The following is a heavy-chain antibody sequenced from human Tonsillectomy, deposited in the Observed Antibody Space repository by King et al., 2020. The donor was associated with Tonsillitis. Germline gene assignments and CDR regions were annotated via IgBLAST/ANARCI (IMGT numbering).Heavy chain of an antibody. CDR1: GFTLSAYT. J-gene: IGHJ4*02. CDR2: VGLSGSNI. Sequence: VQLVESGGGLVKPGRSLRLSCAASGFTLSAYTMNWVRQAPGKGLEWVSSVGLSGSNIYYADSVKGRFAISRDNAKNSLFLQMNSLRAGDTAVYYCARGIAAPDPFDFWGQGTLVTVSS. CDR3: ARGIAAPDPFDF. D-gene: IGHD6-13*01. V-gene: IGHV3-21*01.